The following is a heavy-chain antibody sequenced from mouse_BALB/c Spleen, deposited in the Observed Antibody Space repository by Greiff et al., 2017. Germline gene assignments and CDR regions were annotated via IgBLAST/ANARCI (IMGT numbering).Heavy chain of an antibody. CDR3: ASQAIYYGSSRGYFDV. CDR2: ISSGGGST. Sequence: EVMLVESGGGLVKPGGSLKLSCAASGFAFSSYDMSWVRQTPEKRLEWVAYISSGGGSTYYPDTVKGRFTISRDNAKNTLYLQMSSLKSEDTAMYYCASQAIYYGSSRGYFDVWGAGTTVTVSS. D-gene: IGHD1-1*01. CDR1: GFAFSSYD. V-gene: IGHV5-12-1*01. J-gene: IGHJ1*01.